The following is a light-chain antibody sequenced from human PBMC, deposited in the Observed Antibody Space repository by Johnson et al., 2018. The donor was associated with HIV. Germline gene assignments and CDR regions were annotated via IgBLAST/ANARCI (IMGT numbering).Light chain of an antibody. CDR3: GTWDSSLSDTDV. CDR1: NSNIGNNY. V-gene: IGLV1-51*01. J-gene: IGLJ1*01. Sequence: QSVLTQPPSVSAAPGQKVTISCSGSNSNIGNNYVSWYQQFPGTAPKLLIYDNNKRPSGIPDRFSGSKSGTSATLGISGLQTGDEAHYYSGTWDSSLSDTDVVGTGTKFTVL. CDR2: DNN.